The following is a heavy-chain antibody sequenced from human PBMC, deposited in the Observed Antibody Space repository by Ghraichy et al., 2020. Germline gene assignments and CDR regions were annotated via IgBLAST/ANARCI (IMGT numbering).Heavy chain of an antibody. D-gene: IGHD4-17*01. CDR1: GYTFTGYY. V-gene: IGHV1-2*06. J-gene: IGHJ3*02. CDR2: INPNSGGT. CDR3: ARAPPDDYGDYDAFDI. Sequence: ASVKVSCKASGYTFTGYYMHWVRQAPGQGLEWMGRINPNSGGTNYAQKFQGRVTMTRDTSISTAYMELSRLRSDDTAVYYCARAPPDDYGDYDAFDIWGQGTMVTVSS.